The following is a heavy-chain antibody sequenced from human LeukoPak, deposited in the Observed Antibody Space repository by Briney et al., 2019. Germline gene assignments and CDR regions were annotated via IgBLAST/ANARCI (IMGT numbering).Heavy chain of an antibody. CDR2: IKQDGSEK. D-gene: IGHD1-7*01. CDR1: GFTFSSYW. Sequence: PGGSLILSCAASGFTFSSYWMSWVRQAPGKGLEWVANIKQDGSEKFYVDSEKGRFIISRDNAKNSLYLQMNSLRVDDTAVYYCARDQNYFDPWGQGTLVTVSS. J-gene: IGHJ5*02. V-gene: IGHV3-7*01. CDR3: ARDQNYFDP.